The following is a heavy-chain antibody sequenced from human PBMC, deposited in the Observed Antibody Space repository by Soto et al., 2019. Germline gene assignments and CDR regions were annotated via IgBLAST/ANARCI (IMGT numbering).Heavy chain of an antibody. V-gene: IGHV1-69*06. CDR3: ARQLTTVVTFDY. CDR2: IIPIFGTA. CDR1: GGTFSSYA. D-gene: IGHD4-17*01. J-gene: IGHJ4*02. Sequence: SVKVSCKASGGTFSSYAISWVRQAPGQGLEWMGGIIPIFGTANYAQKFQGRVTITADKSTSTAYMELSSLRSEDTAVYYCARQLTTVVTFDYWGQGTLVTVSS.